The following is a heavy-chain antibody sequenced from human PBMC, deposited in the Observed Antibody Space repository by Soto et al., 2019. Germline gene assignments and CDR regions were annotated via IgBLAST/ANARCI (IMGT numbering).Heavy chain of an antibody. V-gene: IGHV3-30*18. CDR1: EFTFSSYA. Sequence: QAQLVESGGGVVQAGRSLRLSCAASEFTFSSYAMHWVRQAPGKGLEWVALISSDGSQKYYADSVMGRCLISRDNSLNTVYLRVHNVRDGDTAVYYCAKDQTYIGTAVYDVWGQGTTVTVSS. J-gene: IGHJ6*02. D-gene: IGHD2-21*02. CDR2: ISSDGSQK. CDR3: AKDQTYIGTAVYDV.